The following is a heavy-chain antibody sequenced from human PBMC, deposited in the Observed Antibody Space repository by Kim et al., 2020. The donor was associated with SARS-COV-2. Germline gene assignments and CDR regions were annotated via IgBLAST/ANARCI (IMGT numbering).Heavy chain of an antibody. CDR2: ISYDGSNK. J-gene: IGHJ6*04. CDR3: AKTPYGDYVLPYMDV. V-gene: IGHV3-30*18. CDR1: GFTFSSYG. D-gene: IGHD4-17*01. Sequence: GGSLRLSCAASGFTFSSYGMHWVRQAPGKGLEWVAVISYDGSNKYYADSVKGRFTISRDNSKNTLYLQMNSLRAEDTAVYYCAKTPYGDYVLPYMDVWGKGTTVTVSS.